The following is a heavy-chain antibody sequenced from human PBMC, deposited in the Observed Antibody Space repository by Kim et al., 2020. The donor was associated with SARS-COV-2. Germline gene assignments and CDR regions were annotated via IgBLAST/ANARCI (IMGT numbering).Heavy chain of an antibody. Sequence: GGSLRLSCAASGFTFSSYAMSWVRQAPGKGLDWVSAIICSGGSTYYADSVNGRFTFSRDNSKNTLFLQISILSPYDPSFFYFSKLLSSLLFSFYYF. D-gene: IGHD1-26*01. CDR3: SKLLSSLLFSFYYF. J-gene: IGHJ4*01. V-gene: IGHV3-23*01. CDR2: IICSGGST. CDR1: GFTFSSYA.